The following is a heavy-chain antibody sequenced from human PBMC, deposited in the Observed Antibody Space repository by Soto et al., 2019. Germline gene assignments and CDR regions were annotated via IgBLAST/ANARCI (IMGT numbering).Heavy chain of an antibody. CDR3: AKNGQPPYYYYGMYV. V-gene: IGHV1-18*01. Sequence: ASVKVSCKASGYTFTRYVISWVRQAPGQGLEWMGWISGYNGDTNYAQKFQGRVTMTVDTSTTTAFMELTSLTSDDRAVYYCAKNGQPPYYYYGMYVWGQGTTVTVSS. CDR2: ISGYNGDT. CDR1: GYTFTRYV. J-gene: IGHJ6*02. D-gene: IGHD2-8*01.